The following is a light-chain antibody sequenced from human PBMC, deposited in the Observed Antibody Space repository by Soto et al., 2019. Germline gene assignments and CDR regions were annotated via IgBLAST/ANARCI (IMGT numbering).Light chain of an antibody. Sequence: EIVLTQSPATLSVSAGGTVTLSCRASQSVSSNYLAWYQQKPGQAPRLLIYGASSRATGIPDRFSGSGSGTDFTLTIDRLESEDFAVYFCQQYGDLPWTFGQGTKVEN. V-gene: IGKV3-20*01. CDR1: QSVSSNY. CDR3: QQYGDLPWT. J-gene: IGKJ1*01. CDR2: GAS.